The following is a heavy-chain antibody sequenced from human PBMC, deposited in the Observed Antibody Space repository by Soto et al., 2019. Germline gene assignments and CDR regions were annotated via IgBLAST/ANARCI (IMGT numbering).Heavy chain of an antibody. CDR2: ISWNSGTI. CDR1: GFTFDEYA. J-gene: IGHJ4*02. CDR3: AKDTSSGWYAGATDYDFDF. V-gene: IGHV3-9*01. Sequence: EVQLVGSGGGLVQPGKSLRLSCAASGFTFDEYAMHWVRQAPGKGLEWVSGISWNSGTIGYVDSMKGRFTISRDNAKNSLYLQMSSLRPEDTAFYYCAKDTSSGWYAGATDYDFDFWGQGTLVTVSS. D-gene: IGHD6-19*01.